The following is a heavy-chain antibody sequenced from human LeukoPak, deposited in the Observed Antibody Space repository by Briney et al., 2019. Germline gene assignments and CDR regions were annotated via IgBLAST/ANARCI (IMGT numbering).Heavy chain of an antibody. CDR2: IYYSGST. CDR1: GGSISSSSYY. V-gene: IGHV4-39*01. J-gene: IGHJ5*02. Sequence: SETLSLTCTVSGGSISSSSYYWGWIRHPPGKGLGWIGSIYYSGSTYYNPSLKSRVTISVDTSKNQFSLKLSSVTAADTAVYYCASLNSGYYYGNWFDPWGQGTLVTVSS. CDR3: ASLNSGYYYGNWFDP. D-gene: IGHD3-22*01.